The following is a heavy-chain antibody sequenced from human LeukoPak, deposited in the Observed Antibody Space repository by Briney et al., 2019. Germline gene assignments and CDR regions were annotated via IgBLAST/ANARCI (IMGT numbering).Heavy chain of an antibody. D-gene: IGHD6-13*01. V-gene: IGHV1-69*05. Sequence: ASVKVSCKASGGTFSSYAISWVRQASGQGLEWMGGIIPIFGTANYAQKFQGRVTITTDESTSTAYMELSSLRSEDTAVYYCARDLGVAAAEDWFDPWGQGTLVTVSS. CDR3: ARDLGVAAAEDWFDP. J-gene: IGHJ5*02. CDR1: GGTFSSYA. CDR2: IIPIFGTA.